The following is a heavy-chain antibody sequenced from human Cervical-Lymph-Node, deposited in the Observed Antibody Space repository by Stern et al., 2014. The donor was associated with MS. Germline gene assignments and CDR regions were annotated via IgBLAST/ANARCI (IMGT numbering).Heavy chain of an antibody. CDR2: ISNDGTKK. CDR3: AKDRGSGWSLDY. Sequence: VQLVESGGGVDQPGRSLRLSCAGSGFTFSTYGMHWVRQAPGNGLECVALISNDGTKKYYVDSVKGRFTISRDNAKNTMYVQMNSLRDEDTAVYYCAKDRGSGWSLDYWGQGTLVTVSS. J-gene: IGHJ4*02. D-gene: IGHD6-19*01. CDR1: GFTFSTYG. V-gene: IGHV3-30*18.